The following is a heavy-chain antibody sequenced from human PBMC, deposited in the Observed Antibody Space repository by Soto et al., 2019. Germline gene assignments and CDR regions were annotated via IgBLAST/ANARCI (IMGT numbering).Heavy chain of an antibody. D-gene: IGHD3-3*01. V-gene: IGHV3-74*01. CDR1: GFTFSGYW. Sequence: GGSLRLSCAASGFTFSGYWMHWVRQVPGKGLVWVSRINSDGSSTTYADSVKGRFTISRDNAKNTLYLQMNSLRAEDTAVYYCARLARYYDFWEPYYHYMDVWGKGTTVTVSS. J-gene: IGHJ6*03. CDR2: INSDGSST. CDR3: ARLARYYDFWEPYYHYMDV.